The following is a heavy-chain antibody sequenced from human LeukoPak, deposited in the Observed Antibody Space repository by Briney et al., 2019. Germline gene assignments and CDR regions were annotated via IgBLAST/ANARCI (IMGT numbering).Heavy chain of an antibody. V-gene: IGHV3-7*03. CDR1: GFTFSNYW. J-gene: IGHJ6*02. CDR3: ARRNAMDV. Sequence: GGSLRLSCATSGFTFSNYWMTWVRQAPGKGLEWVANINRDGSERYYVDSVKGRFTISRDDAKSSLYLQMNSLRAEDTAVYYCARRNAMDVWGQGTTVIVFS. CDR2: INRDGSER.